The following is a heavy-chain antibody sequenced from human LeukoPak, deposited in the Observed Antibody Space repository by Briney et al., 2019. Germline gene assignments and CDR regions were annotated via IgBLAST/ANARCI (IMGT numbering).Heavy chain of an antibody. CDR3: ARMGWELLTDDAFDI. CDR1: GGSISSSNW. J-gene: IGHJ3*02. Sequence: SETLSLTCAVSGGSISSSNWWSWVRQPPGKGLEWIGEIYHSGSTNYNPSLKSRVTISVDTSKNQFSLKLSSVTAADTAVYYCARMGWELLTDDAFDIWGQGTMVTVSS. CDR2: IYHSGST. D-gene: IGHD1-26*01. V-gene: IGHV4-4*02.